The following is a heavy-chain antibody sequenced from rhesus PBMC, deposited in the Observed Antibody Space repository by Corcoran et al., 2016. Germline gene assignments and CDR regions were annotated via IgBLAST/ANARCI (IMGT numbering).Heavy chain of an antibody. CDR2: YNGNSGST. CDR1: GSSISSYW. Sequence: QVQLQESGPGLVKPSETLSLTCTVSGSSISSYWWSWFRQPPGKGREWIGEYNGNSGSTNYNRALKSQVTISRDKSKNQCSLKLSSVTAADTAVYYCATYYWNRFDYWGQGVLVTVSS. J-gene: IGHJ4*01. CDR3: ATYYWNRFDY. V-gene: IGHV4-80*01. D-gene: IGHD1-26*01.